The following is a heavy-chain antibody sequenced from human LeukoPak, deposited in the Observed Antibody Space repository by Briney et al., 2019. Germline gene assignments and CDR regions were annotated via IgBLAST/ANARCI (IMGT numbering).Heavy chain of an antibody. J-gene: IGHJ3*02. CDR3: ASMQWLVHGDAFDI. CDR2: IYYSGGT. CDR1: GGSISSYY. V-gene: IGHV4-59*01. Sequence: PSETLSLTCTVSGGSISSYYWSWIRQPPGKGLEWIGYIYYSGGTNYNPSLKSRVTISVDTSKNQFSLKLSSVTAADTAVYYCASMQWLVHGDAFDIWGQGTMVTVSS. D-gene: IGHD6-19*01.